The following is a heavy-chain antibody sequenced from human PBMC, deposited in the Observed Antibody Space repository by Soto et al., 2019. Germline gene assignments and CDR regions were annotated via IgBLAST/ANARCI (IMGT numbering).Heavy chain of an antibody. D-gene: IGHD6-19*01. CDR3: ATDFSGWYGSSEYGF. CDR1: GFTFSSSG. Sequence: QVQLVESGGGVVQPGRSLRLSCAASGFTFSSSGIHWVRQAPGKGLEWVAVISYDGSNKYYVDSVKGRFTISRDNSKNPLYLQMKSLRAEDTAVYYCATDFSGWYGSSEYGFWGQGTLVTVSS. CDR2: ISYDGSNK. J-gene: IGHJ4*02. V-gene: IGHV3-30*03.